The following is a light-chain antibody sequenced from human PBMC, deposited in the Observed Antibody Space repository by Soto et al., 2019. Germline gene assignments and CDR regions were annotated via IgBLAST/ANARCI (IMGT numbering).Light chain of an antibody. Sequence: EVVLTQSPGPLSLSPGERATLSCRASQSVSANYLAWYQQKRGQAPRVLIYGASSRATGIPDRFSGSGSGTDFTLTNSRLEHEDCSVYYRRRYGTAPRTFGPGTKVDN. V-gene: IGKV3-20*01. J-gene: IGKJ3*01. CDR1: QSVSANY. CDR2: GAS. CDR3: RRYGTAPRT.